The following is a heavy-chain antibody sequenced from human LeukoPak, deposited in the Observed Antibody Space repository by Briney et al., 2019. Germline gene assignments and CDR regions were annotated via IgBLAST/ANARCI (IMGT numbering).Heavy chain of an antibody. J-gene: IGHJ4*02. CDR1: GGSISSYY. CDR3: ARDLTDYYELDY. D-gene: IGHD3-22*01. CDR2: IYTSGGT. Sequence: SETLSLTCTVSGGSISSYYWSWIRQPAGKGLEWIGRIYTSGGTNYNPSLKSRVTMSVDTSKNQFSLKLSSVTAADTAVYFCARDLTDYYELDYWGQGNLVTVSS. V-gene: IGHV4-4*07.